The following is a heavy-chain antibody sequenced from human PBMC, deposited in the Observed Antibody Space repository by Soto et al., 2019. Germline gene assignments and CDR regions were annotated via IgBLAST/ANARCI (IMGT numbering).Heavy chain of an antibody. D-gene: IGHD7-27*01. V-gene: IGHV4-59*11. Sequence: QVQLQESGPGLVKPSETLSLTCTVSGGSISNHYWSWIRQPPGKGLEWIGHIYYNGNTNYNPSLKSRVTMSVDTSKNQFSLKLSSVTAADTAVYYCARSNWYSEYWGQGTLVTVSS. CDR2: IYYNGNT. CDR3: ARSNWYSEY. J-gene: IGHJ4*02. CDR1: GGSISNHY.